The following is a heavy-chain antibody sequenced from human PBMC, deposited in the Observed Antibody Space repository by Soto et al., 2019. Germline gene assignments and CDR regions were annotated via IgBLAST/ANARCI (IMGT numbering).Heavy chain of an antibody. Sequence: GGSLRLSCAASGFTFSNYWMHWVRQAPGKGLVWVSCINSDGSSTNYADSVKGRFTISRDNAKNTLYLQMNSLRAEDTAVYYCASVRVVEAATNFDSWGQGTLVTVSS. CDR2: INSDGSST. CDR1: GFTFSNYW. CDR3: ASVRVVEAATNFDS. D-gene: IGHD2-15*01. V-gene: IGHV3-74*01. J-gene: IGHJ4*02.